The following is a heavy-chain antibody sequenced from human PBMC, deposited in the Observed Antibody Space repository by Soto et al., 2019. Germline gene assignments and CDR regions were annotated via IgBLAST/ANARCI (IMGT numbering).Heavy chain of an antibody. CDR2: INDRGSI. Sequence: QVQLQQWGAGPLRPLETLSLTCGVSGGSFSGYYWAWIRQSPGKGLEWIGEINDRGSINYNPSLNIRVSISVATSKQHDSLTLRSVTAADTAVYYCARESHDIMTGPPWVWYFDLWGRGTLVTVSS. V-gene: IGHV4-34*01. J-gene: IGHJ2*01. CDR1: GGSFSGYY. CDR3: ARESHDIMTGPPWVWYFDL. D-gene: IGHD3-9*01.